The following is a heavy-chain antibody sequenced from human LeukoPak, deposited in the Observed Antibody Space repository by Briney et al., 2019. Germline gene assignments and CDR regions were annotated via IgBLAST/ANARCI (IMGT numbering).Heavy chain of an antibody. CDR2: IYYSGST. D-gene: IGHD3-22*01. CDR1: GGSISSYY. V-gene: IGHV4-59*01. J-gene: IGHJ5*02. CDR3: ARVLVLYDSSGYYFGP. Sequence: TPSETLSLTCTVSGGSISSYYWSWIRKPPGKGLEWIGYIYYSGSTNYNPSLKSRVTISVDTSKNQFSLKLSSVTAADTAVYYCARVLVLYDSSGYYFGPWGQGTLVTVSS.